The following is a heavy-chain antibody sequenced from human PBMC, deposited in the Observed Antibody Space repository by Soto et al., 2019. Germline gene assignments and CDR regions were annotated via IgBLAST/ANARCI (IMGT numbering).Heavy chain of an antibody. CDR2: ISSSSSYI. V-gene: IGHV3-21*01. Sequence: GSLRLSCAASGFTFSSYSMNWVRQAPGKGLEWVSSISSSSSYIYYADSVKGRFTISRDNAKNSLYLQMNSLRAEDTAVYYCAALPLYYYDSSGPWGQGTLVTVSS. D-gene: IGHD3-22*01. CDR3: AALPLYYYDSSGP. J-gene: IGHJ5*02. CDR1: GFTFSSYS.